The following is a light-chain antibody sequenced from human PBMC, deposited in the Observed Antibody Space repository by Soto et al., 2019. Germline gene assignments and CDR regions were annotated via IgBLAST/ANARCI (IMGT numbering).Light chain of an antibody. V-gene: IGKV2-28*01. J-gene: IGKJ5*01. CDR3: MPALQPLT. Sequence: IVMTQSPLSLPVTPGEPASISCRSSQSLLHSNGYNYLDWDLQKPGQSPQLLISLGSNRASGVPDRFSGTGSGIDFTLKIRRVEAEDVGVYYRMPALQPLTFGRGTRLEIK. CDR2: LGS. CDR1: QSLLHSNGYNY.